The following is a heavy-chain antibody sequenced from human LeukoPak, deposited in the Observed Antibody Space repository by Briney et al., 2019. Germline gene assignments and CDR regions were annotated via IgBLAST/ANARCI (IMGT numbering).Heavy chain of an antibody. V-gene: IGHV3-11*04. J-gene: IGHJ4*02. D-gene: IGHD1-26*01. CDR2: XXXSSNTV. Sequence: GGSLRLSCAASGFTFSDYYXXXXXQAPGXXXXXVSYXXXSSNTVYXAXXXXGXLTVXXDNANNSLFVQMTNLRAEDTAVYYCARRAMGATLFDYWGQGTLVTVSS. CDR1: GFTFSDYY. CDR3: ARRAMGATLFDY.